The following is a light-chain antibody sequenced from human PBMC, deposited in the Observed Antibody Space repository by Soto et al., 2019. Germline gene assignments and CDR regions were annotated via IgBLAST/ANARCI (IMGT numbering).Light chain of an antibody. J-gene: IGLJ2*01. CDR2: EVS. CDR1: SSDVGGYNY. V-gene: IGLV2-14*01. Sequence: QAVVTQPASVSGSPGQSITISCTGTSSDVGGYNYVSWYQQHPGKAPKLMIYEVSNRPSGVSNRFSGSKSGNTASLTISGLQAEDEADYYCSSYTSNSTLVVFGGGTKLTVL. CDR3: SSYTSNSTLVV.